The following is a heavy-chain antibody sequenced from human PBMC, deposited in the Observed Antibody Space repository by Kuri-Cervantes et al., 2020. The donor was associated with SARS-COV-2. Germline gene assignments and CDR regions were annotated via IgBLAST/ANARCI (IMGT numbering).Heavy chain of an antibody. CDR3: AKGTPEYQLRAFDI. J-gene: IGHJ3*02. Sequence: GESLKISCAASGFTFSSYEMNWVRQAPGKGLEWVSYISSSGSTIYYADSVKGRFTISRDNSKNTLYLQMNSLRAEDTAVYYCAKGTPEYQLRAFDIWGQGTMVTVSS. CDR1: GFTFSSYE. D-gene: IGHD2-2*01. V-gene: IGHV3-48*03. CDR2: ISSSGSTI.